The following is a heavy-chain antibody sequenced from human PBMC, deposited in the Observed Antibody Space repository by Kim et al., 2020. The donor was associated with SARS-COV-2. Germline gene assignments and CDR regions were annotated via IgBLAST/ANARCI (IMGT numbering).Heavy chain of an antibody. D-gene: IGHD6-19*01. CDR3: ARDLAVAGKLAPFDY. V-gene: IGHV1-3*01. Sequence: ASVKVSCKASGYTFTSYAMHWVRQAPGQRLEWMGWINAGNGNTKYSQKFQGRVTITRDTSASTAYMELSSLRSEDTAVYYCARDLAVAGKLAPFDYWGQGTLVTVSS. CDR2: INAGNGNT. CDR1: GYTFTSYA. J-gene: IGHJ4*02.